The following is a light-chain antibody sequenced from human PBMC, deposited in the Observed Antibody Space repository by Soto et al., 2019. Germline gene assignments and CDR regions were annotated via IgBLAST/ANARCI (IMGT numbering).Light chain of an antibody. J-gene: IGLJ2*01. V-gene: IGLV4-60*02. CDR2: LEGSGSY. Sequence: QSVLTQSSSASASLGSSVKLTCTLSSGHSSYIIAWHHQQPGKAPRYLMKLEGSGSYNKGSGVPDRFSGSSSGADRYLTFSRLQCEDEANYYGGTWDRNPRVFGGGTELAV. CDR1: SGHSSYI. CDR3: GTWDRNPRV.